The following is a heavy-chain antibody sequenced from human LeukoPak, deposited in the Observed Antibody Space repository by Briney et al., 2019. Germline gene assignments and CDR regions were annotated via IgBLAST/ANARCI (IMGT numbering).Heavy chain of an antibody. CDR3: ARDGVDTAMASYWYFDP. CDR1: GGSISSSNW. J-gene: IGHJ2*01. D-gene: IGHD5-18*01. V-gene: IGHV4-4*02. CDR2: IYHSGST. Sequence: PSETLSLTCAVSGGSISSSNWWSWVRQPPGKGLEWIGEIYHSGSTNYNPSLKSRVTISVDKSKNQFSLKLSSVTAADTAVYYCARDGVDTAMASYWYFDPWGRGTLVTVFS.